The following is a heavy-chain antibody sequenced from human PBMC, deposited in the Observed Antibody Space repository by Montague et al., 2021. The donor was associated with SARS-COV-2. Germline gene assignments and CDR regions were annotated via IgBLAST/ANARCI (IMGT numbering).Heavy chain of an antibody. CDR3: ARWGGLVVAGYYFDY. Sequence: SLRLSCAVSGFTVSNNYMNWVRQAPGKGLEWVSVLYSDGPTYYADSVKGRFTISRDDSSNTVYLQMNSLRAEDTAVYYCARWGGLVVAGYYFDYWGQGTLVTVSS. J-gene: IGHJ4*02. V-gene: IGHV3-53*05. CDR1: GFTVSNNY. CDR2: LYSDGPT. D-gene: IGHD2-15*01.